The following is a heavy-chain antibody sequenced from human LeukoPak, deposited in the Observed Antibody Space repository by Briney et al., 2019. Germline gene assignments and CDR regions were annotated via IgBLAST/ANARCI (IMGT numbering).Heavy chain of an antibody. J-gene: IGHJ4*02. Sequence: GGSLRLSCAASGFTFSDSWMSCVRQAPGKGLEWVGHIKRKINGGTADYAAPVKGRFTISRDDSKNTLYLQVNSLKIEDTAVYYCTTDFPDYFHSWGQGTLVTVSS. CDR1: GFTFSDSW. CDR3: TTDFPDYFHS. CDR2: IKRKINGGTA. V-gene: IGHV3-15*01.